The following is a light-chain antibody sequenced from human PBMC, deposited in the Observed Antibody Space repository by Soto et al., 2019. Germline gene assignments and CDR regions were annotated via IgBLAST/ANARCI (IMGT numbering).Light chain of an antibody. Sequence: DIQMTQSPSSLSASIGDRVTIICQASHDINNYLNWYQQKPGKAPKLLIFAASNLETGVPSRFSGSRSGTDFTFTISSLQAEDIATYYCHQYDNLPFTFGPGTKVEIK. V-gene: IGKV1-33*01. CDR3: HQYDNLPFT. CDR2: AAS. J-gene: IGKJ3*01. CDR1: HDINNY.